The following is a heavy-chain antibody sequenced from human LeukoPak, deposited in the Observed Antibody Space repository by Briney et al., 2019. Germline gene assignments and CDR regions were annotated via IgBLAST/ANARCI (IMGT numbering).Heavy chain of an antibody. CDR2: INPNSGGT. J-gene: IGHJ4*02. D-gene: IGHD4-17*01. Sequence: VASVKVSCKASVYTFTGYYMHWVPQAPGQGLEWIGWINPNSGGTNYAQKFQGRVTMTRDTSISTAYMELSRLRSDDTAVYYCARDLTTVTWGRFDYWGQGTLVTVSS. CDR3: ARDLTTVTWGRFDY. CDR1: VYTFTGYY. V-gene: IGHV1-2*02.